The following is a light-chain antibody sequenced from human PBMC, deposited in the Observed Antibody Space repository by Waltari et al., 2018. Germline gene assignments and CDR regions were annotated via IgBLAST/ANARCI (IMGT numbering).Light chain of an antibody. J-gene: IGKJ4*01. CDR1: QTVTSY. V-gene: IGKV3-11*01. Sequence: EIVLTQSPATLSLSPGERATLSCRASQTVTSYLAWYQQKSGQAPRRLIYAASNRAAGSPARFSGEGSGTNFTLTISGLETEDFAVYYCQQRSNWPLTFGGGTRLEIK. CDR2: AAS. CDR3: QQRSNWPLT.